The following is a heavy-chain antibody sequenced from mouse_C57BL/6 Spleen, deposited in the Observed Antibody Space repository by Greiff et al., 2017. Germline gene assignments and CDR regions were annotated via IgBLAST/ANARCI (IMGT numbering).Heavy chain of an antibody. V-gene: IGHV5-9-1*02. CDR2: ISSGGDYI. Sequence: EVKLVESGEGLVKPGGSLKLSCAASGFTFSSYAMSWVRQTPEKRLEWVAYISSGGDYIYYADTVKGRFTISRDNARNTLYLQMSSLKSEDTAMYYCTREYDYDDYYAMDYWGQGTSVTVSS. J-gene: IGHJ4*01. CDR3: TREYDYDDYYAMDY. CDR1: GFTFSSYA. D-gene: IGHD2-4*01.